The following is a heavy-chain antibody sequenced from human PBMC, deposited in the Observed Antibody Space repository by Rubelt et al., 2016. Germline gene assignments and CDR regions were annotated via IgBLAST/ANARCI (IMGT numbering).Heavy chain of an antibody. J-gene: IGHJ4*02. CDR1: GFTFSNYW. CDR3: ARVPQGDYSNGYWG. D-gene: IGHD3-22*01. Sequence: VQLVESGGGLTKPGGSLILSCSASGFTFSNYWMHWVRQAPGKGLVWVSRLKSDGSSTSYADSVKGRFTISTDNAKNTLYRQRNSLRADETAVYYGARVPQGDYSNGYWGWGQGTLVTVSS. V-gene: IGHV3-74*02. CDR2: LKSDGSST.